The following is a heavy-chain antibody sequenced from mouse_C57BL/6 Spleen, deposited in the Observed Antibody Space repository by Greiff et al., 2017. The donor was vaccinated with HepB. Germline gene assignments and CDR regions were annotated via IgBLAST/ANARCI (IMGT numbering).Heavy chain of an antibody. V-gene: IGHV1-9*01. CDR2: ILPGSGST. CDR1: GYTFTGYW. D-gene: IGHD1-1*01. CDR3: ARGMGSSDYAMDY. Sequence: VQLQQSGAELMKPGASVKLSCKATGYTFTGYWIEWVKQRPGHGLEWIGEILPGSGSTNNNEKFKGKATFTADTSSNTAYMQLSSLTTEDSAIYYCARGMGSSDYAMDYWGQGTSVTVSS. J-gene: IGHJ4*01.